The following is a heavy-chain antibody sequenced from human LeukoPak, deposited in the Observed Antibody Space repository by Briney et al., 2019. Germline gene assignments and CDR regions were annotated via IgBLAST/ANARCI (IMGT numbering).Heavy chain of an antibody. CDR2: IYSGGST. CDR3: ARIPKTTYFDY. V-gene: IGHV3-53*01. CDR1: GFTVSSNY. D-gene: IGHD4-17*01. J-gene: IGHJ4*02. Sequence: GGSLRLSCAASGFTVSSNYMSWVRQAQGKGLEWVSVIYSGGSTDYADSVKGRFTISRDNSENTLHLQMNSLRAEDTAVYYCARIPKTTYFDYWGQGTLVTVSS.